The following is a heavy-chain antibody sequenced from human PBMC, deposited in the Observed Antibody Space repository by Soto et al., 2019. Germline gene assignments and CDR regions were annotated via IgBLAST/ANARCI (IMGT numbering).Heavy chain of an antibody. D-gene: IGHD3-16*01. J-gene: IGHJ4*02. CDR2: IYYSGST. CDR1: GGSISSSSYY. CDR3: ASQFTTTYDYIWGSYRIDY. V-gene: IGHV4-39*01. Sequence: SETLSLTCTVSGGSISSSSYYWGWIRQPPGKGLEWIGSIYYSGSTYYNPSLKSRVTISVDTSKNQFSLKLSSVTAADTAVYYCASQFTTTYDYIWGSYRIDYWGQGTLVTVSS.